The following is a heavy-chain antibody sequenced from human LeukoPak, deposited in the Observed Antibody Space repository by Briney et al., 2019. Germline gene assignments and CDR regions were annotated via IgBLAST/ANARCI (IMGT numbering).Heavy chain of an antibody. CDR2: IIPIFGTA. V-gene: IGHV1-69*05. CDR3: ARETVLMVYGFAY. J-gene: IGHJ4*02. Sequence: SVKVSCKASGGTFSSYAISWVRQAPGQGLEWMGRIIPIFGTANYAQKFQGRVTITTDESTSTAYMELSSLRSEDTAVYYCARETVLMVYGFAYWGQGTLVTVSS. D-gene: IGHD2-8*01. CDR1: GGTFSSYA.